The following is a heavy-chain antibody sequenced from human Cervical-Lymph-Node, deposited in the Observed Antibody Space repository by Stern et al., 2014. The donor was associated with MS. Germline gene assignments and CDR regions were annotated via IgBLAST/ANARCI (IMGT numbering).Heavy chain of an antibody. J-gene: IGHJ5*02. D-gene: IGHD1-14*01. CDR2: IDPFDSQN. CDR3: ARQPRGGIDRNWFDI. V-gene: IGHV5-10-1*01. CDR1: GYIFASYY. Sequence: EVQLVQSGAEVKKPGESLRISCKGSGYIFASYYISWVRQLPGKGLEWMGRIDPFDSQNNYSPSFQGHVSISVDKSITTAYLQWNSLQASDTAMYYCARQPRGGIDRNWFDIWGQGTQVTVSS.